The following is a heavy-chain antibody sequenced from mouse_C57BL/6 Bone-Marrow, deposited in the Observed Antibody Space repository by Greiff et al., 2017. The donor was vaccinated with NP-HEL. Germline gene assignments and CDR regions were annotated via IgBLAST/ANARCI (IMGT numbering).Heavy chain of an antibody. CDR2: IWSGGST. CDR3: ATHYYGSSYPYAMDY. V-gene: IGHV2-2*01. D-gene: IGHD1-1*01. CDR1: GFSLTSYG. Sequence: VMLVESGPGLVQPSQSLSITCTVSGFSLTSYGVHWVRQSPGKGLEWLGVIWSGGSTDYNAAFISRLSISKDNSKSQVFFKMNSLQADDTAIYYCATHYYGSSYPYAMDYWGQGTSVTVSS. J-gene: IGHJ4*01.